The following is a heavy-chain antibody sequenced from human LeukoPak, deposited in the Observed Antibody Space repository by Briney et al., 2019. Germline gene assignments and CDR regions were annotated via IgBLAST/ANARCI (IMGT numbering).Heavy chain of an antibody. CDR3: AKDLGSRDYYFDY. CDR2: ISGSGGST. CDR1: GFTFSSYA. Sequence: GGSLRLSCAASGFTFSSYAMSWVRQAPGKGLEGVSAISGSGGSTYYADSVKGRFTISRDNSKNTLYLQMNSLRAEDTAVYYCAKDLGSRDYYFDYWGQGTLVTVSS. J-gene: IGHJ4*02. D-gene: IGHD1-26*01. V-gene: IGHV3-23*01.